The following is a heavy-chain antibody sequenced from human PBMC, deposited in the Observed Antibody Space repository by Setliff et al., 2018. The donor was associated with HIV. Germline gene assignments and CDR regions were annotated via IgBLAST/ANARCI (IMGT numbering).Heavy chain of an antibody. J-gene: IGHJ6*02. CDR1: EYTFTDYA. CDR3: ARGEGSGWDTVEENYYNLDV. D-gene: IGHD6-19*01. Sequence: ASVKVSCKASEYTFTDYAMHWVRQAPGQRLEWMGWINGGNGNTKYSEKFQGRVTITRDTSASKAYMELSSLRSEDTAVYYCARGEGSGWDTVEENYYNLDVWGPGTTVTVSS. V-gene: IGHV1-3*01. CDR2: INGGNGNT.